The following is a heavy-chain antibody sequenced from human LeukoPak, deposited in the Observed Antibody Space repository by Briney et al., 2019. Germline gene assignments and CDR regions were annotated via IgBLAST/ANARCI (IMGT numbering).Heavy chain of an antibody. CDR1: GDSVSSNSAA. V-gene: IGHV6-1*01. CDR3: ARDSLLWFGELLSVFDY. J-gene: IGHJ4*02. CDR2: TYYKSKWYN. D-gene: IGHD3-10*01. Sequence: SQTLSLTCAISGDSVSSNSAAWNWIRKSPSRGLEWLERTYYKSKWYNDYAVSVKSRITINPETSKNQFSLQLNSVTPEDTAVYYCARDSLLWFGELLSVFDYWGQGTLVTVSS.